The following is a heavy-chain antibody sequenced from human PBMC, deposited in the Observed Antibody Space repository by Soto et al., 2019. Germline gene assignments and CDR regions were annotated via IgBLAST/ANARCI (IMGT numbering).Heavy chain of an antibody. J-gene: IGHJ4*02. V-gene: IGHV3-23*01. D-gene: IGHD1-26*01. CDR3: AKDSRVGIKGPTDY. CDR1: GFTFSSYA. CDR2: ISSSGGGT. Sequence: PGGSLRLSCAASGFTFSSYAMTWVRQAPGKGLEWISAISSSGGGTYYADSVKGRFTISRDNSKNTLYLQMNSLRAEDTAVYYCAKDSRVGIKGPTDYWGQGTLVTVSS.